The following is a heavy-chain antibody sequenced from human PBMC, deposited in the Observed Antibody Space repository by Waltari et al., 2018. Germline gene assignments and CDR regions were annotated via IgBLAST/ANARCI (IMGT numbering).Heavy chain of an antibody. Sequence: QVQLQESGPGLVKPSETLSLTCTASGGSISSYYWSWIRQPPGKGLEWIGYIYYSGSTNYNPSLKSRVTISVDTSKNQFSLKLSSVTAADTAMYYCARDLGIYYDSSGYAFDIWGQGTMVTVSS. V-gene: IGHV4-59*01. CDR1: GGSISSYY. CDR3: ARDLGIYYDSSGYAFDI. D-gene: IGHD3-22*01. CDR2: IYYSGST. J-gene: IGHJ3*02.